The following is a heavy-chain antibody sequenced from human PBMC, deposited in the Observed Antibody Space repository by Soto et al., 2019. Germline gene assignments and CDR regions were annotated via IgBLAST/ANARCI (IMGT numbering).Heavy chain of an antibody. D-gene: IGHD3-22*01. CDR3: ARGDATKIVVTTYYAMDV. CDR1: GGSLSNFG. V-gene: IGHV1-69*12. Sequence: QVQLVQSGAEVKKPGSSVKVSCTASGGSLSNFGISWVRQAPGQGLEWMGAIIPVFGTPNYAQKFQDRVTTKAGESTTTVYMEVRSLTSEDTAVYYCARGDATKIVVTTYYAMDVWGQGTTVTVSS. J-gene: IGHJ6*02. CDR2: IIPVFGTP.